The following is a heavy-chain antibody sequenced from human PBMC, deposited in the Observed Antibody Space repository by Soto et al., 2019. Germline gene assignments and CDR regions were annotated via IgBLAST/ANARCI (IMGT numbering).Heavy chain of an antibody. Sequence: WRSLRLSCAASAFSFSFSPMHCIRQAPGKGPEWAALISYDGTNKFYADSAKGRFTISRDNSESPLNLPVASPRPSDAAGASCARDPTTSGGQHWAFNYFYPWAEPSLVTV. J-gene: IGHJ5*02. CDR2: ISYDGTNK. CDR1: AFSFSFSP. D-gene: IGHD7-27*01. CDR3: ARDPTTSGGQHWAFNYFYP. V-gene: IGHV3-30-3*01.